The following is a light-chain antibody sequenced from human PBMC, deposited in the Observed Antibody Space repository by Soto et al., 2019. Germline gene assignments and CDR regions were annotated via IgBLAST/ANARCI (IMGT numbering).Light chain of an antibody. CDR2: AGS. CDR1: QVIDNY. Sequence: DLQMTQSPSSLSASVGDRVTITCRASQVIDNYLAWYQQQPGKFPRLLIYAGSILETEVPSRFTGSGSGTDFTLTITSLEPEDVATYYSQKYNSAPWTFGQGTQVEIK. CDR3: QKYNSAPWT. V-gene: IGKV1-27*01. J-gene: IGKJ1*01.